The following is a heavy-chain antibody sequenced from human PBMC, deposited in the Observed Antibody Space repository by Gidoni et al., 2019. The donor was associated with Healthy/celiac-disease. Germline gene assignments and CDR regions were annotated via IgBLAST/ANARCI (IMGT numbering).Heavy chain of an antibody. V-gene: IGHV3-21*01. J-gene: IGHJ4*02. D-gene: IGHD3-22*01. CDR1: GFTFSSYS. Sequence: EVQLVESGGGLVKPGGSLRLSCAASGFTFSSYSMNWVRQAPGKGLEWVSSISSSSSYIYYADSVKGRFTISRDNAKNSLYLQMNSLRAEDTAVYYCARDPPITMIAQGGRLTNDYWGQGTLVTVSS. CDR3: ARDPPITMIAQGGRLTNDY. CDR2: ISSSSSYI.